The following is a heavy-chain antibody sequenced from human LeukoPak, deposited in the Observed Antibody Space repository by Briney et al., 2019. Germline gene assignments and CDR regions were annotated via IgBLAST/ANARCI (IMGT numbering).Heavy chain of an antibody. CDR1: GYTFTSYY. V-gene: IGHV1-46*01. D-gene: IGHD3-3*01. J-gene: IGHJ4*02. CDR3: ARDQSSYYDFWSGYYAGAYFDY. CDR2: INPSGGST. Sequence: RASVKVSCKASGYTFTSYYMHWVRQAPGQGLEWMGIINPSGGSTSYAQKFQGRVTMTRDMSTSTVYMELSSLRSEDTAVYYCARDQSSYYDFWSGYYAGAYFDYWGQGTLVTVSS.